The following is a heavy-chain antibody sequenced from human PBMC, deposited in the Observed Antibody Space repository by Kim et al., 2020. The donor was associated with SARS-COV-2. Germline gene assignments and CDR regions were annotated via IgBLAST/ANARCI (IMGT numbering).Heavy chain of an antibody. CDR2: IYYSGST. Sequence: SETLSLTCTVSGGSISSSSYYWGWIRQPPGKGLEWIGSIYYSGSTYYNPSLKSRVTISVDTSKNQFSLKLSSVTAADTAVYYCASHYYDSSGYLYNWFDPWGQGTLVTVSS. V-gene: IGHV4-39*07. J-gene: IGHJ5*02. D-gene: IGHD3-22*01. CDR1: GGSISSSSYY. CDR3: ASHYYDSSGYLYNWFDP.